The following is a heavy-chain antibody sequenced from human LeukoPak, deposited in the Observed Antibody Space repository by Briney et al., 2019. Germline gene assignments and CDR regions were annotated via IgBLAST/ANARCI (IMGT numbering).Heavy chain of an antibody. D-gene: IGHD3-16*01. CDR1: GGSISSYY. J-gene: IGHJ6*03. V-gene: IGHV4-59*01. CDR3: ARDPITFGEVSMDV. Sequence: SETLSLTCTVSGGSISSYYWSWIRQPPGKGLEWIGYIYYSGSTNYNPSLKSRVSISAGPSEKQSSLKLSSVIAADTAVYYCARDPITFGEVSMDVWGKGTTVTVSS. CDR2: IYYSGST.